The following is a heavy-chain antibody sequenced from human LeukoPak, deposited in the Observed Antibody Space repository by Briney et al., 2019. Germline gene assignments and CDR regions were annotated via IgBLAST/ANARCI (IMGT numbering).Heavy chain of an antibody. D-gene: IGHD6-19*01. CDR2: ISYDGSNK. Sequence: SLRLSCAASGFTFSGYGMHWVRQAPGKGLEWVAVISYDGSNKYYADSVKGRFTISGDNSKNTLYLQMNSLRAEDTAVYYCAKDHHYSSGWYSYFDYWGQGTLVTVSS. V-gene: IGHV3-30*18. CDR1: GFTFSGYG. CDR3: AKDHHYSSGWYSYFDY. J-gene: IGHJ4*02.